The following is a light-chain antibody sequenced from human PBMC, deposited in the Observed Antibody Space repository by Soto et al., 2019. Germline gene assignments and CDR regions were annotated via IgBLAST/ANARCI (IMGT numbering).Light chain of an antibody. CDR2: DAS. J-gene: IGKJ5*01. CDR3: QVRTNWSIA. CDR1: QNVKSY. Sequence: EIVLRPSAATLSLSPGESATLSCRASQNVKSYLAWYQQKPGQAPRLLIYDASNRATGIPARFSGSWSGTDYTITICSLEPEDFEVYYCQVRTNWSIAFCRGTRLDI. V-gene: IGKV3-11*01.